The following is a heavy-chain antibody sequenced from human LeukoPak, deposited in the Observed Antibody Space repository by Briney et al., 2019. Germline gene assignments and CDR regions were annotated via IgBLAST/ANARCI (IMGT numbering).Heavy chain of an antibody. CDR1: GFTFSSYA. CDR2: ISGSGGST. Sequence: GGSLRLSCAASGFTFSSYAMSWVRQAPGKGLEWVSAISGSGGSTYYVDSVKGRFTISRDNSKNTLYLQMNSLRAEDTAVYYCAKDGDVWFGEGWDYYYYYGMDVWGKGTTVTVSS. D-gene: IGHD3-10*01. J-gene: IGHJ6*04. V-gene: IGHV3-23*01. CDR3: AKDGDVWFGEGWDYYYYYGMDV.